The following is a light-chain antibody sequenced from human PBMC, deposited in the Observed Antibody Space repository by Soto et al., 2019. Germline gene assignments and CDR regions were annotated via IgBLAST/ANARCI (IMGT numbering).Light chain of an antibody. V-gene: IGKV3-20*01. CDR1: QSVSSDF. CDR3: QQYGSSPWT. Sequence: EIVLTQSPGTLSLSPGERATLSCRASQSVSSDFLAWYQQKPGQAPTLLIYGASSRATGIPDRFSGSGYGTDFTLTISRLEPEDFAVYYRQQYGSSPWTFGQGTKVEIK. CDR2: GAS. J-gene: IGKJ1*01.